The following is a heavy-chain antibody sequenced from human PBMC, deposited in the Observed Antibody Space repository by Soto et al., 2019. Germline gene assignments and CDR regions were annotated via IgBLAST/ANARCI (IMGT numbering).Heavy chain of an antibody. V-gene: IGHV4-34*01. CDR3: VARGMTYDFLSGPHPFDL. CDR2: INHRGGA. Sequence: PPETLSLTCAAHIGSFTDYFWTWIRQFPGKGLDLIGEINHRGGANYNPSLLSRVTISIGTLKNHCSRRVRYVIAADTAXYYFVARGMTYDFLSGPHPFDLWVQGTLVTVS. D-gene: IGHD3-3*01. J-gene: IGHJ5*02. CDR1: IGSFTDYF.